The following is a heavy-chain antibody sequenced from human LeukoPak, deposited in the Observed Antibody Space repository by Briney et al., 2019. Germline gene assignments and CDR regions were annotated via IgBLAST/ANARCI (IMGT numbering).Heavy chain of an antibody. V-gene: IGHV4-4*07. D-gene: IGHD2-2*01. J-gene: IGHJ4*02. Sequence: PSETLSLTCTVSGGSISSYYWSWIRQPAGKGLEWIGRIYTSGSTNYNPSLKSRVTMSVDTSKNQFSLKLSSVTAADTAVYYCARDIGVGVLPAANIFDYWGQGTLVTVSS. CDR3: ARDIGVGVLPAANIFDY. CDR2: IYTSGST. CDR1: GGSISSYY.